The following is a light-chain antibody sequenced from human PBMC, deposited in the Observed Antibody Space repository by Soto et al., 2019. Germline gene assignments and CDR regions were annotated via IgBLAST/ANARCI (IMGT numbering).Light chain of an antibody. CDR2: GVS. V-gene: IGKV3-15*01. CDR3: QQYNNWPHT. Sequence: EIVLTQSPGTLSLSPGEGATLSCRASQSVSSTYLAWYQQKPGQAPSLLIYGVSTRAIGVPVRFSGSGSGTEFTLTINSLQSEDFAVYYCQQYNNWPHTFGQGTKVDI. CDR1: QSVSSTY. J-gene: IGKJ2*01.